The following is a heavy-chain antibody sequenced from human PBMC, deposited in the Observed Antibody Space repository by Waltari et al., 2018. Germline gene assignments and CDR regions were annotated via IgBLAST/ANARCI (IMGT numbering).Heavy chain of an antibody. J-gene: IGHJ4*02. D-gene: IGHD6-6*01. Sequence: QVQLVESGGGVVQPGRSLRLSCAASGFTFSSSGMHWVRQAPGKGLEWVAVIGDDGSNKYYADSVKGRFTISRDNSKNTLYLQMNSLRAEDTAVYYCARGGGSIAARHDYWGQGTLVTVSS. CDR3: ARGGGSIAARHDY. V-gene: IGHV3-33*01. CDR1: GFTFSSSG. CDR2: IGDDGSNK.